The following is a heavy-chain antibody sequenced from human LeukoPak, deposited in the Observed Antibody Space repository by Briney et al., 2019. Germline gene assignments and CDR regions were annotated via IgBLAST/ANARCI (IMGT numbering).Heavy chain of an antibody. CDR3: ARGRGIAVAGRGSFDFDY. V-gene: IGHV3-21*01. J-gene: IGHJ4*02. CDR1: GFTFSSYS. D-gene: IGHD6-19*01. CDR2: ISSSSSYI. Sequence: GGSLRLSCAASGFTFSSYSMNWVRQAPGKGLEWVSSISSSSSYIYYADSVKGRFTISRDNAKNSLNLQMNSLRAEDTAVYYCARGRGIAVAGRGSFDFDYWGQGTLVTVSS.